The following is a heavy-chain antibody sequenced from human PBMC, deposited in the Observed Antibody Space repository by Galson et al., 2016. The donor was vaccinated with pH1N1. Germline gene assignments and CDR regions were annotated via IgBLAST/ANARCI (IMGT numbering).Heavy chain of an antibody. J-gene: IGHJ3*02. CDR3: ARDRGRPRQYAFDM. CDR2: ISSNSFYM. CDR1: GFTFISYT. D-gene: IGHD2-15*01. V-gene: IGHV3-21*01. Sequence: SLRLSCAASGFTFISYTMNWVRQAPGKGLEWVSSISSNSFYMYYADSVKGRFTIPRDNAKKTLYLQMNNLRVEDTAVYYCARDRGRPRQYAFDMWGQGTVVTVSS.